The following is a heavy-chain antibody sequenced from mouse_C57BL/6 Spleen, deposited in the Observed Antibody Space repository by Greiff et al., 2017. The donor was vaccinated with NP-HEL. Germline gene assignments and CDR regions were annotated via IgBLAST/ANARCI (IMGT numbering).Heavy chain of an antibody. CDR2: IYPGDGDT. CDR3: ARDSSGYVHY. J-gene: IGHJ2*01. V-gene: IGHV1-80*01. CDR1: GYAFSSYW. Sequence: VQLVESGAELVKPGASVKISCKASGYAFSSYWMNWVKQRPGKGLEWIGQIYPGDGDTNYNGKFKGKATLTADKSSSTAYMQLSSLTSEDSAVYFCARDSSGYVHYWGQGTTLTVSS. D-gene: IGHD3-2*02.